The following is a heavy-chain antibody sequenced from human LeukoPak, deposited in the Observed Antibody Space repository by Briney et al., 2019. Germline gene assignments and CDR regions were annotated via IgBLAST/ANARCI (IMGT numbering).Heavy chain of an antibody. V-gene: IGHV3-11*04. CDR1: GFTFSDYY. CDR2: ISSSGSTI. Sequence: PGGSLRLSCAASGFTFSDYYMSWIRQAPGKGLEWVSYISSSGSTIYYADSVKGRFTISRDNAKNSLYLQMNSLKAEDTAVYYCARNPAKLYDSSGYYYYYYYMDVWGKGNTVTVSS. D-gene: IGHD3-22*01. CDR3: ARNPAKLYDSSGYYYYYYYMDV. J-gene: IGHJ6*03.